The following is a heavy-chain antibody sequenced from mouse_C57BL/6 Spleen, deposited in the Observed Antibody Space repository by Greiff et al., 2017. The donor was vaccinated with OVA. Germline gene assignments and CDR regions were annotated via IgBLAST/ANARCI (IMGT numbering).Heavy chain of an antibody. J-gene: IGHJ1*03. CDR2: LNPNNGGT. V-gene: IGHV1-18*01. Sequence: EVQLVESGPELVKPGASVKLSCKASGYTFTNYSMDWVKQSHGQSLEWIGNLNPNNGGTNYNQKFKGKATLTVDKSSSTAYMELRSLTSEDTAVYDCARNYYCSSYCYFGVWGTGTTVTVSS. CDR1: GYTFTNYS. D-gene: IGHD1-1*01. CDR3: ARNYYCSSYCYFGV.